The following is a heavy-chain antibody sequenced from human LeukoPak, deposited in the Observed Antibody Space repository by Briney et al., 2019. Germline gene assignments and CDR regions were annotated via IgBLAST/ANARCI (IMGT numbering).Heavy chain of an antibody. Sequence: PSETLSLTCTVSGGSISSSSYYWGWIRQPPGKGLEWIGSIYYSGSTYYNPSLKSRVTISVDTSKNQFSLKLSSVTAADTAVYYCARHGYSSGWKFDYWGQGTLVTVSS. V-gene: IGHV4-39*01. CDR2: IYYSGST. J-gene: IGHJ4*02. CDR3: ARHGYSSGWKFDY. CDR1: GGSISSSSYY. D-gene: IGHD6-19*01.